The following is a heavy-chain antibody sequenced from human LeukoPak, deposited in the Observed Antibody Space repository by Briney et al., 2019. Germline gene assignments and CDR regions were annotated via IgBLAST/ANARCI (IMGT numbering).Heavy chain of an antibody. CDR1: GFTFSSYE. CDR2: ISSSGSTI. Sequence: GGSLRLSCAASGFTFSSYEMNWVRQAPGKGLEWVSYISSSGSTIYYADSVKGRFTISRDNAKNSLYLQMNSLRAEDTAVYYCARVMGYGMDVWSQGTTVTVSS. CDR3: ARVMGYGMDV. V-gene: IGHV3-48*03. J-gene: IGHJ6*02. D-gene: IGHD3-16*01.